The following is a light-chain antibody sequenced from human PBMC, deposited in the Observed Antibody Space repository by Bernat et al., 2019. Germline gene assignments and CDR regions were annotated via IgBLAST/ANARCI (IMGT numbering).Light chain of an antibody. Sequence: QSALTQPPSASGSPGQSVTISCTGTSSDIGGYNYVSWYQQHPGKAPKLIIYEVTQLPSGVPDRFSGSKSGNTASLTVSGLQPDDEADYYCGSYTGINNCVFGTGTKVTVL. CDR1: SSDIGGYNY. CDR3: GSYTGINNCV. CDR2: EVT. V-gene: IGLV2-8*01. J-gene: IGLJ1*01.